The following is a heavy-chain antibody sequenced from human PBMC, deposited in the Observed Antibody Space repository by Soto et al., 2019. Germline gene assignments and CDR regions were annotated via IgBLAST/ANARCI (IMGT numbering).Heavy chain of an antibody. CDR2: ISGSGGST. Sequence: EVQLLESGGGLVQPGGSLRLSCAASGFTFSSYAMSWVRQAPGKGLEWVSAISGSGGSTYYADSVKGRFTISRDNSKTTLYLQMNSLSAEDTAVYYCAKDGGYSYGYSPRYYYGMDVWGQGTTVTVSS. CDR1: GFTFSSYA. V-gene: IGHV3-23*01. CDR3: AKDGGYSYGYSPRYYYGMDV. D-gene: IGHD5-18*01. J-gene: IGHJ6*02.